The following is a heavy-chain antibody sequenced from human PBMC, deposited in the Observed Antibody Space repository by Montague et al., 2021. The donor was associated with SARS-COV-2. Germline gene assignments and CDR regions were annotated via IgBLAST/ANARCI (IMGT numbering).Heavy chain of an antibody. J-gene: IGHJ4*01. D-gene: IGHD6-19*01. CDR2: INHSGST. V-gene: IGHV4-34*01. Sequence: SETLSLTCAVHGGSFSGYHWSWIRQPPGKGLEWIGEINHSGSTNYNPSLKSRVTISVDTSKNQFSLKLSSVTAADTAVYYCARGGRQWLVIDPRYYFDYWGQGTLVTVSS. CDR3: ARGGRQWLVIDPRYYFDY. CDR1: GGSFSGYH.